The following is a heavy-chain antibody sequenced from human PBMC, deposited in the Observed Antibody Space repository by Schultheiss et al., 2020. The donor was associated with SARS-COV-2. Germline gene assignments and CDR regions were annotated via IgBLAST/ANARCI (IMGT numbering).Heavy chain of an antibody. Sequence: SQTLSLTCTVSGGSVSSGSYYWSWIRQPPGKGLEWIGYIYYSGSTNYNPSLKSRVTISVDTSKNQFSLKLSSVTAADTAVYYCARFSGSYYNYYYYMDVWGKGTTVTVSS. CDR2: IYYSGST. J-gene: IGHJ6*03. CDR3: ARFSGSYYNYYYYMDV. CDR1: GGSVSSGSYY. V-gene: IGHV4-61*01. D-gene: IGHD1-26*01.